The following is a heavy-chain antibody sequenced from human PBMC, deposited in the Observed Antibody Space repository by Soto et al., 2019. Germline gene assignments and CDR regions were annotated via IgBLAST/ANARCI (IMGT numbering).Heavy chain of an antibody. CDR1: GFTFSTYS. V-gene: IGHV3-21*01. CDR2: ISSRSDI. Sequence: GGSLRRSCVGSGFTFSTYSINWVRQAPGKGLEWVSSISSRSDIYYADSVKGRFTISRDNAKHSVSLQMNSLRAEDTAVYYCAREYTAWPLAYGLDVWGQGTTVTVSS. CDR3: AREYTAWPLAYGLDV. J-gene: IGHJ6*02. D-gene: IGHD2-2*02.